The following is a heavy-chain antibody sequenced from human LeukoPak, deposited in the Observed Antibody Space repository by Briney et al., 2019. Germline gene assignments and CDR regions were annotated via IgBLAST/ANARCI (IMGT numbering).Heavy chain of an antibody. CDR3: ARFYGSGSYEGTYYYYYYMDV. CDR2: INPNSGGT. J-gene: IGHJ6*03. D-gene: IGHD3-10*01. Sequence: GASVKVSCKASGYTFIGYYMHWVRQAPGQGLEWMGWINPNSGGTNYAQKLQGRVTMTTDTSTSTAYMELRSLRSDDTAVYYCARFYGSGSYEGTYYYYYYMDVWGKGTTVTVSS. V-gene: IGHV1-2*02. CDR1: GYTFIGYY.